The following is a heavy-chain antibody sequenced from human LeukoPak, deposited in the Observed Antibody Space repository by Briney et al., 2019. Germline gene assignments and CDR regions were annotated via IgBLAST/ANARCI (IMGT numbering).Heavy chain of an antibody. D-gene: IGHD3-22*01. Sequence: SETLSLTCTVSGGSISSSSYYWGWIRQPPGKGLEWIGSIYYSGSTYYNPSLKSRVTISVDTSKNQFSLKLSSVTAADTAVYYCARHSYDSSGYSGGEGYYYYYMDVWGKGTTVTISS. CDR2: IYYSGST. J-gene: IGHJ6*03. V-gene: IGHV4-39*01. CDR3: ARHSYDSSGYSGGEGYYYYYMDV. CDR1: GGSISSSSYY.